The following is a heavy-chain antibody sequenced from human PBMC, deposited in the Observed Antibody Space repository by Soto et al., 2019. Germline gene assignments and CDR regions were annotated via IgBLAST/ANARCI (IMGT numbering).Heavy chain of an antibody. V-gene: IGHV1-18*01. D-gene: IGHD4-17*01. Sequence: ASVKVSCKASGYTFTGYGIGWLRQAPGQGLEWMGRINPYSGNTNYAQKLQGRVTMTRDTSTSTVYMELSSLRSEDTAVYYCAYLYGGNRAWGQGTLVTVSS. CDR1: GYTFTGYG. CDR3: AYLYGGNRA. CDR2: INPYSGNT. J-gene: IGHJ4*02.